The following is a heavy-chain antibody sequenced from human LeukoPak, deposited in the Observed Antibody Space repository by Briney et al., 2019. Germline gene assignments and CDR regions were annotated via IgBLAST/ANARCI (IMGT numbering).Heavy chain of an antibody. J-gene: IGHJ4*02. CDR1: AGSIRSYY. CDR2: IYHGGST. Sequence: PSETLSLTCTLPAGSIRSYYWSWIRQPPGKGLEWIGYIYHGGSTNYNPSLKSRVTISVDTSKNQFSLKLSSVTAADTAVYYCSSNSESYYVGGDWVQGTLVTVSS. CDR3: SSNSESYYVGGD. D-gene: IGHD3-10*01. V-gene: IGHV4-59*01.